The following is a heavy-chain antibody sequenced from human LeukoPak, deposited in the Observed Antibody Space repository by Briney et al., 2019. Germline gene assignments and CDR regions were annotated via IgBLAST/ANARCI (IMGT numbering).Heavy chain of an antibody. Sequence: GGSLRLSRAASGFTFSSYWMSWVRQAPGKGLEWVANIKQDGSEKYYVDSVKGRFTISRDNAKNSLYLQMNSLRAEDTAVYYCARDLIAAAGPFDYWGQGTLVTVSS. J-gene: IGHJ4*02. CDR3: ARDLIAAAGPFDY. D-gene: IGHD6-13*01. V-gene: IGHV3-7*01. CDR2: IKQDGSEK. CDR1: GFTFSSYW.